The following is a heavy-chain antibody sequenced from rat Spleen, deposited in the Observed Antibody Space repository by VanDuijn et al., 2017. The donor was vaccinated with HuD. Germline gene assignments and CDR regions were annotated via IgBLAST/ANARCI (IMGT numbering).Heavy chain of an antibody. D-gene: IGHD4-3*01. J-gene: IGHJ2*01. CDR2: ISYDGSST. CDR1: GFAFSDYH. Sequence: EVQLVESGGGLVQPGRSLKVSCAASGFAFSDYHMAWVRQAPKKGLEWVATISYDGSSTYYRDSVKGRFTIARDNAKSTLYLQVDSSTSDDTATYYCPGPSARYSSGYSYSFEHWGQGVMVTVSS. V-gene: IGHV5-7*01. CDR3: PGPSARYSSGYSYSFEH.